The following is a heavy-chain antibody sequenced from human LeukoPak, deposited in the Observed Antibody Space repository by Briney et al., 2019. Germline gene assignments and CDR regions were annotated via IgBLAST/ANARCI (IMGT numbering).Heavy chain of an antibody. Sequence: GRSLRLSCAASGFTFSSYGMHWVRQAPGKGLEWVAVISYDGSNKYYADSVKGRFTISRDNSKNTLYLQMNSLRAEDTAVYYCAKDIPGGMDVWGQGTTVTVSS. CDR2: ISYDGSNK. CDR3: AKDIPGGMDV. D-gene: IGHD7-27*01. V-gene: IGHV3-30*18. CDR1: GFTFSSYG. J-gene: IGHJ6*02.